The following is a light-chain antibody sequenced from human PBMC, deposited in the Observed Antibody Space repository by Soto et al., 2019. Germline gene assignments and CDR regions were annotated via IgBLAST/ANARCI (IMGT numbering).Light chain of an antibody. CDR2: DAS. CDR3: QQSYTYPRT. Sequence: DIPMTQSPSSLSASVGDRVTLTCRASQSVSIHLNWYQQRPGKAPKVLIYDASNLQTGVPSRFSGGGSGTEFTLTISSLQPEDFASYYCQQSYTYPRTFGQGTRVEI. J-gene: IGKJ1*01. CDR1: QSVSIH. V-gene: IGKV1-39*01.